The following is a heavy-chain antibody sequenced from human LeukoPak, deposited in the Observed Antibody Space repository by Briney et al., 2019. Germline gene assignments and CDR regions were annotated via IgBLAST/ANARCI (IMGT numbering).Heavy chain of an antibody. CDR1: QYRFNSYW. Sequence: GESLKISRKGCQYRFNSYWISWVRQMPGKGLEWMGRIDPSDSYTNYSPSFQGHVTNPPDKSINTVYLPWRSLKAADTAMYYCARGGRSGYDSNWFDPWGQGTLVTVS. V-gene: IGHV5-10-1*01. J-gene: IGHJ5*02. D-gene: IGHD5-12*01. CDR3: ARGGRSGYDSNWFDP. CDR2: IDPSDSYT.